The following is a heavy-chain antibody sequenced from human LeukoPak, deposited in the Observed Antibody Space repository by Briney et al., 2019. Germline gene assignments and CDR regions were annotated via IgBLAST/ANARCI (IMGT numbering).Heavy chain of an antibody. V-gene: IGHV1-2*02. CDR1: AYTFTGYY. J-gene: IGHJ6*03. CDR3: ARGYSYGYYYYYYYMDV. CDR2: INLKSGGT. D-gene: IGHD5-18*01. Sequence: ASVKVSCKASAYTFTGYYMHWVRQAPGQGLEWMGWINLKSGGTNYAQKFQGRVTMTRDTSISTAYMELSRLRSDDTAVYYCARGYSYGYYYYYYYMDVWGKGTTVTVSS.